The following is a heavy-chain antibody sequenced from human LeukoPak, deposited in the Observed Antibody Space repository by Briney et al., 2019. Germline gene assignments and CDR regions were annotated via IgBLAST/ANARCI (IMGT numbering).Heavy chain of an antibody. CDR3: AREGTDMAAGDY. V-gene: IGHV1-18*01. D-gene: IGHD5-18*01. J-gene: IGHJ4*02. Sequence: ASVKVSCKASGYTFTSYGISWVRQAPGQGLECMGWISAYNGNTNYAQKLQGRVTMTRDMSTSTVYMELSSLRSEDTAVYYCAREGTDMAAGDYWGQGTLVTVSS. CDR2: ISAYNGNT. CDR1: GYTFTSYG.